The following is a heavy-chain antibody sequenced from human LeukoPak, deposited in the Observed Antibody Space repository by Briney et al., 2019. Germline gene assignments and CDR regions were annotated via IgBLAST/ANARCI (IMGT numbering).Heavy chain of an antibody. CDR3: ASIDFWSDY. CDR2: INHSGST. J-gene: IGHJ4*02. V-gene: IGHV4-34*01. Sequence: SETLSLTCAVYGGSFSGYYWSWIRQPPGKGLEWIGEINHSGSTSYNPSLKSRVTMSVDTSKNQFSLKVSSVTAADTAVYYCASIDFWSDYWGQGTLVTVSS. D-gene: IGHD3-3*01. CDR1: GGSFSGYY.